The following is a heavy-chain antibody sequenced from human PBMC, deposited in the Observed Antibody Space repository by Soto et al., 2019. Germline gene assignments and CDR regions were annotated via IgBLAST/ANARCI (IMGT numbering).Heavy chain of an antibody. CDR2: ISYDGSNK. CDR3: ARKSRTGYCASPRCLLDDVFDL. J-gene: IGHJ3*01. Sequence: QVQLVESGGGVVQPGRSLRLSCAASGFTFSISAMHWVRQAPGKGLEWVAVISYDGSNKYYADSVKGRFTISRDNSKNTLSLQLDTLRVEDTAVYYCARKSRTGYCASPRCLLDDVFDLRGQGTMVTVSS. D-gene: IGHD2-2*01. CDR1: GFTFSISA. V-gene: IGHV3-30-3*01.